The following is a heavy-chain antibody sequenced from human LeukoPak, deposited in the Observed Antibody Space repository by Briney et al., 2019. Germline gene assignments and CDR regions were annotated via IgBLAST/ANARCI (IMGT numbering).Heavy chain of an antibody. J-gene: IGHJ3*02. CDR1: GYTFTNYA. D-gene: IGHD3-16*01. V-gene: IGHV1-3*01. Sequence: ASVKVSCKASGYTFTNYAMHWVRQAPGQRLEWMGWINAGNGNTKYSQKFQGRVTITRDTSASTAYMELSSLRSEDTAVYYCARAPQQGRGTYAFDIWGQGTMVTVSS. CDR3: ARAPQQGRGTYAFDI. CDR2: INAGNGNT.